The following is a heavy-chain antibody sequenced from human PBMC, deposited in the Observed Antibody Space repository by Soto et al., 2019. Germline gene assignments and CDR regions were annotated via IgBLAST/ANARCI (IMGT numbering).Heavy chain of an antibody. CDR1: GYSFSNYW. CDR2: IYPGHSDT. CDR3: ARLDSYYYGMDV. D-gene: IGHD3-22*01. Sequence: PGESLKISCQGSGYSFSNYWIAWARQMPGKGLQWRGIIYPGHSDTRSRPSFQDQVTISADKSTSTAYLQWSSLKASDTAMYYGARLDSYYYGMDVWGQGTTVTVSS. V-gene: IGHV5-51*01. J-gene: IGHJ6*02.